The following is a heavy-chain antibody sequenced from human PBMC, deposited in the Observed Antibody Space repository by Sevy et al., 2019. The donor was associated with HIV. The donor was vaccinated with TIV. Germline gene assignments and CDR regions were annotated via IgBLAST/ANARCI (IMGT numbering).Heavy chain of an antibody. CDR3: ARDHFFDGFGDYYYYYYGMDV. CDR2: ISSSSSYI. CDR1: GFTFSSYS. D-gene: IGHD4-17*01. V-gene: IGHV3-21*01. J-gene: IGHJ6*02. Sequence: GGSLRLSCAASGFTFSSYSMNWVRQAPGKGLEWVSSISSSSSYIYYADSVKGRFTISRDNAKNSLYLQMNSLRAEDTAVYYCARDHFFDGFGDYYYYYYGMDVWGQWTTVTASS.